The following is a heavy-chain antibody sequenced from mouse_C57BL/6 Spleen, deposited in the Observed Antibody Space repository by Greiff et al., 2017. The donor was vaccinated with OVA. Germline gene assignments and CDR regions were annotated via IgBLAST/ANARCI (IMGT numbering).Heavy chain of an antibody. CDR1: GYTFTSYW. CDR2: IDPSDSYP. CDR3: ARATPYYAMDY. Sequence: QVQLQQPGAELVRPGTSVKLSCKASGYTFTSYWMHWVKQRPGQGLEWIGVIDPSDSYPNYNQKFKGKATLTVDTSSSTAYMQLSSLTSEDSAVYYCARATPYYAMDYWGQGTSVTVSS. V-gene: IGHV1-59*01. J-gene: IGHJ4*01.